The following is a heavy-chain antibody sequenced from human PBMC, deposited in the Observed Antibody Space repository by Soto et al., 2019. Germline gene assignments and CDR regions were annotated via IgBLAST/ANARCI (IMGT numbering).Heavy chain of an antibody. D-gene: IGHD3-3*01. V-gene: IGHV4-31*03. CDR2: IYYSGST. J-gene: IGHJ4*02. CDR3: ATLPGGYTDFWSGYYPYYFDY. CDR1: GGSISSGGYY. Sequence: SETLSLTCTVSGGSISSGGYYWSWIRQHPGKGLEWIGYIYYSGSTYYNTYLKSRVTISVDTSKNQLSLKLSSVTAADTAVYYCATLPGGYTDFWSGYYPYYFDYWGQGTLVTVSS.